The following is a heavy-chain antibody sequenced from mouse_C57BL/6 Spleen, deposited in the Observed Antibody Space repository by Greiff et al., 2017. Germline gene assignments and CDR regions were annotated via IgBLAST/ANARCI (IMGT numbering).Heavy chain of an antibody. CDR3: ARQGDYAMDY. Sequence: EVQGVESGGGLVKPGGSLKLSCAASGFSFSSYTMSWVRQTPEKRLEWVATISGGGGNTYYPASVKGRFTISRDNAKDTLYLQMSSLRSEDTALYYCARQGDYAMDYWGQGTSVTVSS. J-gene: IGHJ4*01. V-gene: IGHV5-9*01. CDR2: ISGGGGNT. CDR1: GFSFSSYT.